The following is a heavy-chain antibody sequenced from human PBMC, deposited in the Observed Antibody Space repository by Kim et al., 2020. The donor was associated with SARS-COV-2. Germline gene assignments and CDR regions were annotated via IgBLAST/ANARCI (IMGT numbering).Heavy chain of an antibody. CDR2: IYYSGSA. D-gene: IGHD3-10*01. CDR3: AGTVRGANFDY. Sequence: SETLSLICSVSGVSISSYYWSWIRQPPGKGLEWIGYIYYSGSANYNPSLRSRVTISVDTTKNQFSLKLSSVTAADTAVYYCAGTVRGANFDYWGRGALVTVSS. V-gene: IGHV4-59*08. J-gene: IGHJ4*02. CDR1: GVSISSYY.